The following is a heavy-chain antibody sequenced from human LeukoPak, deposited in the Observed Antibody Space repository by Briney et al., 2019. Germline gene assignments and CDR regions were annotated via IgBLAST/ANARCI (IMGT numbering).Heavy chain of an antibody. V-gene: IGHV1-8*01. Sequence: ASVKVSCKASGYTFTIYDINWVRQATGQGLEWMGWMNPHRGNTGYAQNFQGRVTMTRNTSISTAYMELSSLRSEDTAVYYCARGDILTGYSTSGPFDYWGQGTLVTVSS. CDR3: ARGDILTGYSTSGPFDY. J-gene: IGHJ4*02. D-gene: IGHD3-9*01. CDR2: MNPHRGNT. CDR1: GYTFTIYD.